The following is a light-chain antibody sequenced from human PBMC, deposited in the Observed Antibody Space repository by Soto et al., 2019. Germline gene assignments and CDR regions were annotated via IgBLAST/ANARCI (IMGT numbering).Light chain of an antibody. Sequence: QSVLTQPPSVSGAPGQRVTISCTGSSSNIGAGYDVHWYQQLPGTAPKLLIYGNNNRPSGVPDRFSGSKSGTSASLAITGVQAEDEADYYFQPYDSSLGVFGGGTKLTVL. J-gene: IGLJ2*01. CDR3: QPYDSSLGV. V-gene: IGLV1-40*01. CDR2: GNN. CDR1: SSNIGAGYD.